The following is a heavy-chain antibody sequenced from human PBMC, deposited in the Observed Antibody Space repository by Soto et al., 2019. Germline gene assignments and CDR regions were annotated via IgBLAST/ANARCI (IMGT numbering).Heavy chain of an antibody. J-gene: IGHJ4*02. Sequence: QVQLVESGGGVVQPGRSLRLSCAASGFTFSSYGMHWVRQAPGKGLEWVAVISYDGSNKYYADSVKGRFTISRDNSKNTLYLQMNSLRAEDTAVYYCAKGQLRPLYYFDYWGQGTLVTVSS. D-gene: IGHD2-2*01. CDR1: GFTFSSYG. V-gene: IGHV3-30*18. CDR3: AKGQLRPLYYFDY. CDR2: ISYDGSNK.